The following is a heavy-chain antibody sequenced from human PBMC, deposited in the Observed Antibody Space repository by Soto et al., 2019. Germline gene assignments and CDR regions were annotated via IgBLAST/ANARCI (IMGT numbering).Heavy chain of an antibody. CDR2: TRQDGGQE. CDR3: ARYPNPTVAGLPFDL. CDR1: GFTFSSYW. Sequence: PGGSLRLSCAASGFTFSSYWMSWVRQAPGKGLEWVAHTRQDGGQEYYVDSVKGRFTISRDNAKNPLYLQMNSLRVEDTAVYYCARYPNPTVAGLPFDLWGQGTLVTVSS. J-gene: IGHJ4*02. D-gene: IGHD6-19*01. V-gene: IGHV3-7*03.